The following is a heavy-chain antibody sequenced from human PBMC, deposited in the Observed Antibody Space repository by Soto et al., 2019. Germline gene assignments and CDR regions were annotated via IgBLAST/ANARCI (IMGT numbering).Heavy chain of an antibody. J-gene: IGHJ5*02. Sequence: QVQLVQSGGEVKRPGASVKVSCKTSGYTFSNYGITWVRQAPGQPLEWLGWISLYSDGANYAQKFQGRVSMTTDTSTTTAYMELRSLRPDDTAVYYCARVVPGAEAWFGPWGQGTLVNVSS. D-gene: IGHD2-2*01. V-gene: IGHV1-18*01. CDR2: ISLYSDGA. CDR1: GYTFSNYG. CDR3: ARVVPGAEAWFGP.